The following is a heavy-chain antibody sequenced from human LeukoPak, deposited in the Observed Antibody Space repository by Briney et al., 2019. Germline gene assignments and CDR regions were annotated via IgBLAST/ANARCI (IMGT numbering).Heavy chain of an antibody. J-gene: IGHJ4*02. D-gene: IGHD4/OR15-4a*01. Sequence: GESLRISCKGSGYSFSTYWIGWVRQMPGKGLEWMGIIYPDDSDIRFNPSFQGQVTVSVDKSTNTAYLQWSSLKASDTATYYCARGAWHFDYWGQGTLVTVSS. CDR2: IYPDDSDI. V-gene: IGHV5-51*01. CDR3: ARGAWHFDY. CDR1: GYSFSTYW.